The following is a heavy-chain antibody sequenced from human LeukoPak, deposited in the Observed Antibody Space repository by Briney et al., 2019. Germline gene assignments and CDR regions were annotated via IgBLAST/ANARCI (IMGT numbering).Heavy chain of an antibody. D-gene: IGHD6-6*01. CDR3: AKNSIASTGGAFDI. J-gene: IGHJ3*02. Sequence: GSVGLSSAASEFTFSSYATSWVRQAPGKELEWVSAISGSGGSTYYADSVKGRFTISRDNSKNTLYLQMNSLRAEDTAVYYCAKNSIASTGGAFDIWGQGTMVTVSS. CDR1: EFTFSSYA. CDR2: ISGSGGST. V-gene: IGHV3-23*01.